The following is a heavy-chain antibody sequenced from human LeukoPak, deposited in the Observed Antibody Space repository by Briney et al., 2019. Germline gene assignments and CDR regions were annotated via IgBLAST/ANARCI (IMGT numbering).Heavy chain of an antibody. J-gene: IGHJ4*02. CDR3: AKDRPNYYGSNGHYYRRDGDY. Sequence: PGGSLRLSCTASGFTFGTYAMSWVRQAPGKELEWVSAISGSGGRAYYADSVKGRFTISRDNSENMLYLQMNSLRVEDTAVYFCAKDRPNYYGSNGHYYRRDGDYWGQGTLVTVSS. CDR2: ISGSGGRA. CDR1: GFTFGTYA. D-gene: IGHD3-22*01. V-gene: IGHV3-23*01.